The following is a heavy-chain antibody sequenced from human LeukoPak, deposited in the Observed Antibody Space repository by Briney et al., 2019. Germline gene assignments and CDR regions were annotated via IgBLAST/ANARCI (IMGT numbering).Heavy chain of an antibody. D-gene: IGHD5-12*01. J-gene: IGHJ6*02. CDR2: IYSGGIT. CDR3: ARDPVPISPDYYYYYGMDV. V-gene: IGHV3-66*01. Sequence: PGGSLRPSCAASGFTFSSYGMHWVRQAPGKGLEWVSVIYSGGITYYADSVKGRFTISRDNSKDTLYLQMNSLRAEDTAVYYCARDPVPISPDYYYYYGMDVWGQGTTVTVSS. CDR1: GFTFSSYG.